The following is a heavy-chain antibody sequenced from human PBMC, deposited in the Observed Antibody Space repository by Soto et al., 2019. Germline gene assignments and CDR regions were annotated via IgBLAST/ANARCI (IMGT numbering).Heavy chain of an antibody. CDR1: GFTFSNFR. CDR3: ARQLYTVVTPQDY. Sequence: LRLSCAASGFTFSNFRMNWIRQAPGKGLEWVSHIDGSGTAMSYVDSVKGRFTISRDNAKNSLYLEMTSLRDEDTAVYYCARQLYTVVTPQDYWGRGTLVTVSS. V-gene: IGHV3-48*02. D-gene: IGHD2-21*02. J-gene: IGHJ4*02. CDR2: IDGSGTAM.